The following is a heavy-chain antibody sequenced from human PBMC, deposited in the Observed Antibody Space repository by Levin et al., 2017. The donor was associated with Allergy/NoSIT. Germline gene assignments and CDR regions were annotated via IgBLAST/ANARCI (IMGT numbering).Heavy chain of an antibody. Sequence: GESLKISCKASGYTFTSYYMHWVRQAPGQGLEWMGIINPSGGSTSYAQKFQGRVTMTRDTSTSTVYMELSSLRSEDTAVYYCARAHQKWELLRTLGYWGQGTLVTVSS. CDR2: INPSGGST. J-gene: IGHJ4*02. D-gene: IGHD1-26*01. CDR3: ARAHQKWELLRTLGY. CDR1: GYTFTSYY. V-gene: IGHV1-46*01.